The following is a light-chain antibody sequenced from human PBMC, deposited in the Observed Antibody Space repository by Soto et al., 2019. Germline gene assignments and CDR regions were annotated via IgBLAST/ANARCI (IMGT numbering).Light chain of an antibody. CDR2: EVN. J-gene: IGLJ3*02. V-gene: IGLV2-8*01. CDR1: SSDVGGYNY. Sequence: QSVLTQPPSASGSPGQSVTISCTGTSSDVGGYNYVSWYQQHPGKPPKLMIYEVNKRPSVVPDRFSGSKSGNTASLTVSGLQAEDEADYYCSSFAGSGNWVFGGGTKLTVL. CDR3: SSFAGSGNWV.